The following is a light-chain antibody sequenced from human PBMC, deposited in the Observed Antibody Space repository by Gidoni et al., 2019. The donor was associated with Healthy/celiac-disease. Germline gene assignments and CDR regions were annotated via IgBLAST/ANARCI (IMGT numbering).Light chain of an antibody. Sequence: IQMTQSPSSLSASVGDRVTITCRASQSISSYLNWYQQKPGKAPKFLIYAASSLQSGVPSRFSGSGSGTDVTLTISSLQPEDFATYYCQQSYSTPQFGPGTKVDIK. CDR3: QQSYSTPQ. CDR1: QSISSY. CDR2: AAS. V-gene: IGKV1-39*01. J-gene: IGKJ3*01.